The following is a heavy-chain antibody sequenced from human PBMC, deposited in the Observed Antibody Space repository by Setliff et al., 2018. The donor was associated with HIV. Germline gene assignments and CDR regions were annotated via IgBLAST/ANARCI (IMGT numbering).Heavy chain of an antibody. J-gene: IGHJ4*02. CDR1: GGSFSGYY. CDR3: FLFYDDRSGFYWD. V-gene: IGHV4-34*01. Sequence: SETLSLTCTVYGGSFSGYYWTWIRQPPGRGLEFIGEMNHRGVIKYLSSLKSRVTMAVDTSKKQFSLKLKSVTAADTAVYYCFLFYDDRSGFYWDWGQGTPVTVSS. CDR2: MNHRGVI. D-gene: IGHD3-22*01.